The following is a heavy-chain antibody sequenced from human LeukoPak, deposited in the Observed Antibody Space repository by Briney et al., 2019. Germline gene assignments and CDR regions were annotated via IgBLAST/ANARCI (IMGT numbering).Heavy chain of an antibody. V-gene: IGHV1-46*01. CDR3: ASQDELLAGYYYYGMDV. CDR2: INPSDGST. Sequence: ASVKVFCKASGYTFTSYYMHWVRQAPGQGLEWMGIINPSDGSTSYAQKFQGRVTMTRDTSTSTVYMELSSLRSEDTAVYYCASQDELLAGYYYYGMDVWGQGTTVTVSS. D-gene: IGHD1-26*01. CDR1: GYTFTSYY. J-gene: IGHJ6*02.